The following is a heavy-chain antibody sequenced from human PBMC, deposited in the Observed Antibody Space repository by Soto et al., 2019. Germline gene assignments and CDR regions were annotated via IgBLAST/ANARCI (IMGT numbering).Heavy chain of an antibody. D-gene: IGHD6-19*01. V-gene: IGHV1-69*04. CDR3: ARAVAGTSILDS. J-gene: IGHJ4*02. CDR1: GGTFSTST. CDR2: SIPLVDRA. Sequence: QVHLVQSGAEVKKPGSSVKISCQASGGTFSTSTISWVRQAPGQGLEWMGRSIPLVDRAIYAQNFQGRVTMTADKSTNTVHLEMFSLSSDDTAVYYCARAVAGTSILDSWGQGTLVTVSS.